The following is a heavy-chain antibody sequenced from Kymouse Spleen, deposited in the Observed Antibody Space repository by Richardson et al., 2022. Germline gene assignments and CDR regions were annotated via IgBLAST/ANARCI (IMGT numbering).Heavy chain of an antibody. Sequence: EVQLVESGGGLVQPGGSLRLSCAASGFTFSSYSMNWVRQAPGKGLEWVSYISSSSSTIYYADSVKGRFTISRDNAKNSLYLQMNSLRDEDTAVYYCAFGITGTTGYYYGMDVWGQGTTVTVSS. CDR1: GFTFSSYS. CDR2: ISSSSSTI. J-gene: IGHJ6*02. D-gene: IGHD1-7*01. CDR3: AFGITGTTGYYYGMDV. V-gene: IGHV3-48*02.